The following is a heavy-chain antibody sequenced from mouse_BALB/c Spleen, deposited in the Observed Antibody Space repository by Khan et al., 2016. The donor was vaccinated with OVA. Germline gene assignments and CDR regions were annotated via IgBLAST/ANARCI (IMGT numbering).Heavy chain of an antibody. J-gene: IGHJ1*01. D-gene: IGHD1-1*01. CDR2: IWAGGST. CDR1: GFSLTSYG. CDR3: GGGTTEESYWYFDV. V-gene: IGHV2-9*02. Sequence: VQLVESGPGLVAPSQSLSITCTASGFSLTSYGVHWVHQPPGKGLEWLGVIWAGGSTTYNSALLSRLSISKDNTTSQAFFKMNSLQTADTAMYYCGGGTTEESYWYFDVWGAGTTVTVSS.